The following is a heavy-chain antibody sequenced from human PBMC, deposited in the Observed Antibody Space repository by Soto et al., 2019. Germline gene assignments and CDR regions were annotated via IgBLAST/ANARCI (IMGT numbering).Heavy chain of an antibody. CDR2: MNPNSGNT. D-gene: IGHD6-19*01. CDR1: GYTFTSYD. J-gene: IGHJ6*02. V-gene: IGHV1-8*01. Sequence: ASVKVSCKASGYTFTSYDINWVRQATGQGLEWMGWMNPNSGNTGYAQKFQGRVTMTRNTSISTAYMELSSLRSEDTAVYYCARGDSRGWYEGPYYYYGMDVWGQGTTVTVSS. CDR3: ARGDSRGWYEGPYYYYGMDV.